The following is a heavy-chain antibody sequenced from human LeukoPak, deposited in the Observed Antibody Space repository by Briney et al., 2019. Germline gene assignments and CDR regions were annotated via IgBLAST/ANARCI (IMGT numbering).Heavy chain of an antibody. CDR1: GFTVSSSF. V-gene: IGHV3-66*01. Sequence: PGGSLRLSCATSGFTVSSSFMSWVRQAPGKGLEWVSVIYSGGDTYYADFVKGRFTISRDNSKNTLNLQMNSLRAEDTAVYYCVREFYPEHSSRWYRWFDPWGQGTLVTVYS. J-gene: IGHJ5*02. CDR3: VREFYPEHSSRWYRWFDP. D-gene: IGHD6-13*01. CDR2: IYSGGDT.